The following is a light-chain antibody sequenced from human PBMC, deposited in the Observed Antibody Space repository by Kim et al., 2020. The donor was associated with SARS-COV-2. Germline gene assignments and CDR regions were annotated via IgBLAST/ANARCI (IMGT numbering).Light chain of an antibody. CDR1: SSDVGAYDY. CDR2: DVT. Sequence: GQSLTISCTGTSSDVGAYDYVSWYQHHPAKAPKLMIYDVTERPSGVSSRFSGSKSGNTASLTISGLQAEDEADYYCSSYTTSSTYVFGTGTKVTVL. J-gene: IGLJ1*01. CDR3: SSYTTSSTYV. V-gene: IGLV2-14*03.